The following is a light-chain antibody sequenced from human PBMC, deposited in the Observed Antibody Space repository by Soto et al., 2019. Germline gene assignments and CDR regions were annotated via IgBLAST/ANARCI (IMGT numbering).Light chain of an antibody. CDR3: QQYGISPT. CDR1: HSVSSNY. J-gene: IGKJ1*01. CDR2: DVS. V-gene: IGKV3-20*01. Sequence: EIVLTQSPGTLSLSPGERATLSCRSSHSVSSNYLAWYQQKPGQAPRLLIYDVSSRATGIPDRLSGSGSGTDFTLPISRLEPVDFAVYYCQQYGISPTFGQGTKVEIK.